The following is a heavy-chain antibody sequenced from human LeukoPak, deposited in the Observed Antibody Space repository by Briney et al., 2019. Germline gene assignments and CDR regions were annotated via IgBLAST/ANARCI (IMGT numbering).Heavy chain of an antibody. CDR1: GGSISSSSYY. CDR3: ARHHALDYYGSGSYYYGWFDP. CDR2: IYYSGST. D-gene: IGHD3-10*01. J-gene: IGHJ5*02. V-gene: IGHV4-39*01. Sequence: SETLSLTCTVSGGSISSSSYYWGWIRQPPGKGLEWIGSIYYSGSTYYNPSLKSRVTISVNTSKNQFSLKLSSVTAADTAVYYCARHHALDYYGSGSYYYGWFDPWGQGTLVTVSS.